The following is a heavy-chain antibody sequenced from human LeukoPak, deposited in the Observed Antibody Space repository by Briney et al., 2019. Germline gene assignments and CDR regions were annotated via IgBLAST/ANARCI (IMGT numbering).Heavy chain of an antibody. D-gene: IGHD2-2*01. V-gene: IGHV1-18*01. CDR1: GYTFTSYG. J-gene: IGHJ4*02. CDR3: ARLSVPAAKDDDY. CDR2: ISAYNGNT. Sequence: ASVKVSCKASGYTFTSYGISWVRQAPGQGLEGMGWISAYNGNTNFAQKLQGRVTMTTDTSTSTAYTELRSLRSDDTAVYYCARLSVPAAKDDDYWGQGTLVTVSS.